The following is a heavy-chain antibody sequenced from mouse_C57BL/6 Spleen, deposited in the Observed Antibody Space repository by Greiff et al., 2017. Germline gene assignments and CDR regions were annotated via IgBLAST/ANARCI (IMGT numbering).Heavy chain of an antibody. CDR1: GYTFTEYT. D-gene: IGHD1-1*01. V-gene: IGHV1-62-2*01. CDR2: FYPGSGSI. CDR3: ARYERNEDGFDY. J-gene: IGHJ2*01. Sequence: QVQLQQSGAELVKPGASVKLSCKASGYTFTEYTIHWVKQRSGQGLEWIGWFYPGSGSIKYNEKFKDKATLTADKSSSTVYMEHSRLTSEDSAVXFGARYERNEDGFDYWGQGTTLTVSS.